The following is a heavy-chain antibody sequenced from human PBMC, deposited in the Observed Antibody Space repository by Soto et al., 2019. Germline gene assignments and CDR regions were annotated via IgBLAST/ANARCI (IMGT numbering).Heavy chain of an antibody. CDR2: IWDDGSNK. CDR1: GCAYSSHC. Sequence: PEXSLRRSGVAAGCAYSSHCIHWVDQAPGKWLEWVAVIWDDGSNKYYADSVKGRFTISRDNSKNTLYLQMNSLRAEDTAVYYCARDRGAYSSGWYVNDYWGQGTLVTVSS. J-gene: IGHJ4*02. D-gene: IGHD6-19*01. CDR3: ARDRGAYSSGWYVNDY. V-gene: IGHV3-33*01.